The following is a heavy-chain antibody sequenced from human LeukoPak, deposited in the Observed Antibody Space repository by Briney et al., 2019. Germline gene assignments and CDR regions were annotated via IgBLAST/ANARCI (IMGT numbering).Heavy chain of an antibody. V-gene: IGHV4-59*01. D-gene: IGHD2-2*01. CDR3: AGIVVVPAALFDY. J-gene: IGHJ4*02. CDR1: GGSISSYY. Sequence: PSETLSLTCTVSGGSISSYYWSWIRQPPGKGLEWIGYIYYSGSTNYNPSLKSRVTISVDTSKNQFSLKLSSVTAADTAVYYCAGIVVVPAALFDYWGQGTLVTVSS. CDR2: IYYSGST.